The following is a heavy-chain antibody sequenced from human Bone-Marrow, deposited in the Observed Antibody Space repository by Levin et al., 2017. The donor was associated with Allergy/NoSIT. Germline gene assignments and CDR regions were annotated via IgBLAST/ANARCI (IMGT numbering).Heavy chain of an antibody. CDR2: LNTYNGNT. CDR3: ARAAHGDYGDY. D-gene: IGHD4-17*01. Sequence: GASVKVSCKASGYTFTDFGIKWVRQAPGHGLEWMGWLNTYNGNTNYVPKLRGRVTMTTDTSTSTAYMELINLRSDDTAVYFCARAAHGDYGDYWGQGTLVTVSS. V-gene: IGHV1-18*01. J-gene: IGHJ4*02. CDR1: GYTFTDFG.